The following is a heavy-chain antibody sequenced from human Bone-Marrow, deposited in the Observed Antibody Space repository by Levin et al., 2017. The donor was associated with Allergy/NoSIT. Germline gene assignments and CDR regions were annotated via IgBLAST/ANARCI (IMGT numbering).Heavy chain of an antibody. CDR1: GFTFSTYGFTFSSYG. CDR2: ISYDGSTE. V-gene: IGHV3-30*18. Sequence: AGGSLRLSCAASGFTFSTYGFTFSSYGMHWIRQGPDKGLEWVAVISYDGSTEYYADSVKGRFTISRDNSNNTLYLQMNSLRAEDTAVYYCAKDERQLDGDAFDVWGQGTMVIVSS. CDR3: AKDERQLDGDAFDV. J-gene: IGHJ3*01. D-gene: IGHD6-13*01.